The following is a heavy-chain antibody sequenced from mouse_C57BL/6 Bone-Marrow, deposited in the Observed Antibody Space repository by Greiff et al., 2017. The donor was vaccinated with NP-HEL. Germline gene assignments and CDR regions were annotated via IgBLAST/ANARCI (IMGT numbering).Heavy chain of an antibody. CDR2: ISDGGSYT. Sequence: EVQLQESGGGLVKPGGSLKLSCAASGFTFSSYAMSWVRQTPEKRLEWVATISDGGSYTYYPDNVKGRFTISRDNAKNNLYLQMSHLKSEDTAMYYCARGPTMVTTEAMDYWGQGTSVTVSS. D-gene: IGHD2-9*01. CDR1: GFTFSSYA. J-gene: IGHJ4*01. CDR3: ARGPTMVTTEAMDY. V-gene: IGHV5-4*01.